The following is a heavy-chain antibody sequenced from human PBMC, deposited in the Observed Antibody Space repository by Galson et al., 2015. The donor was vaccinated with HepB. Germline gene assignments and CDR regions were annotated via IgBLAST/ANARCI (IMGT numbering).Heavy chain of an antibody. D-gene: IGHD1-14*01. CDR3: ARDFTTPGRRFDF. V-gene: IGHV3-48*02. Sequence: SLRLSCAASGFNFIKYNINWVRQAPGKGLEWLSFISSSGNDIYYADSVKGRFTISRDNAKNSLYLQMNSLRDDDTAVYFCARDFTTPGRRFDFWGQGTLVAVSS. CDR1: GFNFIKYN. J-gene: IGHJ4*02. CDR2: ISSSGNDI.